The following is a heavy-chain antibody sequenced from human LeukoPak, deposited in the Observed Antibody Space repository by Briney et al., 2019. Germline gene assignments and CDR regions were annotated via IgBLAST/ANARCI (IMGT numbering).Heavy chain of an antibody. V-gene: IGHV3-7*04. J-gene: IGHJ4*02. CDR1: GFTFSSYW. CDR2: IKQDGSEK. CDR3: ARGDTQSKYRQFDS. Sequence: GGSQRLSCAASGFTFSSYWMSWVRQAPGKGLEWVANIKQDGSEKYYADSVKGRFTISRDNAKNSLYLQMNSLRAEDTGVYYCARGDTQSKYRQFDSWGQGSLVIVSS. D-gene: IGHD3-16*02.